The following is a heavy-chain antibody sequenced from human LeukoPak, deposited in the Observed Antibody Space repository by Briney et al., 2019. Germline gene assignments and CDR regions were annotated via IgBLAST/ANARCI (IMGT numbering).Heavy chain of an antibody. D-gene: IGHD4-23*01. CDR1: GVSMNYYF. CDR2: IYTSGST. Sequence: PSETLSLTCTVSGVSMNYYFWNWIRQPAGEGLQWIGRIYTSGSTNYNPSLKSRVTISVDTSKNQFSLKLSSVTAADTAVYYCARDSGTTGVVKFDPWGQGTLVTVSS. V-gene: IGHV4-4*07. J-gene: IGHJ5*02. CDR3: ARDSGTTGVVKFDP.